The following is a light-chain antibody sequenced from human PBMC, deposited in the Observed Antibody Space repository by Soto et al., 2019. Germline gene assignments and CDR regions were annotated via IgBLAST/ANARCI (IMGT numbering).Light chain of an antibody. J-gene: IGKJ1*01. CDR2: GAS. CDR1: QSIRTN. V-gene: IGKV3-15*01. Sequence: ERVMTQYPDTLSVSPWETVTLPCRASQSIRTNLAWYQHKSGQSPRLLIYGASNRATGFPARFSGSGSGTEFTLTISSLQSEDFAVYYCQQYNDNWPTFGQGTKVDIK. CDR3: QQYNDNWPT.